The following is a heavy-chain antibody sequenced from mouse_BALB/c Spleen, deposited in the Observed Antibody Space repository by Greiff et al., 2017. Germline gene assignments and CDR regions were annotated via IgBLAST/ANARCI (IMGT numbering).Heavy chain of an antibody. CDR3: TSYAHYFDY. CDR2: IYPSDSYT. D-gene: IGHD6-5*01. V-gene: IGHV1-69*02. J-gene: IGHJ2*01. Sequence: QVQLQQPGAELVRPGASVKLSCKASGYTFTSYWINWVKQRPGQGLEWIGNIYPSDSYTNYNQKFKDKATLTVDKSSSTAYMQLSSPTSEDSAVYYCTSYAHYFDYWGQGTTLTVSS. CDR1: GYTFTSYW.